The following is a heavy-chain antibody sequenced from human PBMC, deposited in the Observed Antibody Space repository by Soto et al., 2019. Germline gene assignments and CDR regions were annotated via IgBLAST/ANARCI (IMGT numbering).Heavy chain of an antibody. J-gene: IGHJ4*02. Sequence: SNTLSLTCSVSGGSFKSGSYSWSWSRQPQGKGLEWIGYVYHTGRTSYNPSLKSRVTISVDTSKNQFSLKLSSVTAADTAVYYCARGDDSSGLGPYFDYWGQGTLVTVSS. D-gene: IGHD3-22*01. V-gene: IGHV4-61*01. CDR3: ARGDDSSGLGPYFDY. CDR1: GGSFKSGSYS. CDR2: VYHTGRT.